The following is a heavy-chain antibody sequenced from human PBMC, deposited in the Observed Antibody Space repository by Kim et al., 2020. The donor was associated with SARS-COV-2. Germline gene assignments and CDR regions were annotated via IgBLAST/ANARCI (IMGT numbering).Heavy chain of an antibody. CDR1: VFTFDDYA. D-gene: IGHD6-19*01. J-gene: IGHJ4*02. CDR3: AKDIWGIAVAGNYFDY. CDR2: ISWNSGSI. V-gene: IGHV3-9*01. Sequence: GGSLRLSCAASVFTFDDYAMHWVRQAPGKGLEWVSGISWNSGSIGYADSVKGRFTISRDNAKNSLYLQMNSLRAEDTALYYCAKDIWGIAVAGNYFDYWGQGTLVTVSS.